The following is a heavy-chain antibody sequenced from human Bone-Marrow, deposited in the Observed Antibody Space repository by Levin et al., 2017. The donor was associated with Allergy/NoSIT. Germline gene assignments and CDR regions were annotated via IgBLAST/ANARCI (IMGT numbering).Heavy chain of an antibody. V-gene: IGHV4-59*01. D-gene: IGHD1-26*01. CDR3: ARDRVIVGTTNYYYGMDV. CDR2: IYHTGDT. J-gene: IGHJ6*02. CDR1: GGSISSYY. Sequence: SETLSLTCTVSGGSISSYYWSWIRQPPGKGLEWIGYIYHTGDTKYSTARKSRVTISVDTSKNQFSLKLSSVTAADTAVYYCARDRVIVGTTNYYYGMDVWGQGTTVTVSS.